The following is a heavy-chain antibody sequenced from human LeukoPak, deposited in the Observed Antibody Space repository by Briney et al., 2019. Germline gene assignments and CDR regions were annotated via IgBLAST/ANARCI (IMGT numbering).Heavy chain of an antibody. D-gene: IGHD3-10*01. CDR1: GYTFTGYY. J-gene: IGHJ5*02. Sequence: GASVKVSCKASGYTFTGYYMRWVRQAPGQGLEWMGWINPNSGGTNYAQKFQGRVTMTRETSISTAYMELSRLRSDDTAVYYCAIWFGELSSPNWFDPWGQGTLVTVSS. V-gene: IGHV1-2*02. CDR3: AIWFGELSSPNWFDP. CDR2: INPNSGGT.